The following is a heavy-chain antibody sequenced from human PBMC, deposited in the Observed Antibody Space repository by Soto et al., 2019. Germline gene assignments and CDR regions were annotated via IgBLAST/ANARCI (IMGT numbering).Heavy chain of an antibody. CDR1: GGTLSSYS. Sequence: QVQLVQSGAEVRKPGSSVKVSCKTSGGTLSSYSISWVRQAPGQGLEWMGRIIPILGRPNYAQKFQGRVTITADKSTSTVYMELRSLRSEDTAVYYCASTLFAYGAGSSYFAHWGQGTLLTVSS. CDR3: ASTLFAYGAGSSYFAH. J-gene: IGHJ4*02. CDR2: IIPILGRP. V-gene: IGHV1-69*02. D-gene: IGHD3-10*01.